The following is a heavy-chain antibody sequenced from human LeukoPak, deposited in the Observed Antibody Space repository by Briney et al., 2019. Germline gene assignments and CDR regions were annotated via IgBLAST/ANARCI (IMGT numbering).Heavy chain of an antibody. CDR2: ISYDGSNK. Sequence: GGSLRLSCAASGFTFSGSAMHWVRQAPGKGLEWVAVISYDGSNKYYADSVKGRFTISRDNSKNTLYLQMNSLRAEDTAVYYCARVQQRQWLVLGYYYYGMDVWGQGTTVTVSS. V-gene: IGHV3-30-3*01. D-gene: IGHD6-19*01. J-gene: IGHJ6*02. CDR1: GFTFSGSA. CDR3: ARVQQRQWLVLGYYYYGMDV.